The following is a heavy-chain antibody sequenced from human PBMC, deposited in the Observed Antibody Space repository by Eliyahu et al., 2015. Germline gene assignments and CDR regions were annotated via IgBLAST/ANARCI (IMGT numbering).Heavy chain of an antibody. Sequence: QLQLQESGPGLVKPPDPLSLTCTGSGXSIXXSPHYWAWIRQPPGKGLEWIGNIFYSGTTYYNPSLKSRVTISVDTSKNQISLKLTSVTAADTAVYYCARSRVVAARYDAFDVWGHGTMVTVS. V-gene: IGHV4-39*01. CDR2: IFYSGTT. CDR3: ARSRVVAARYDAFDV. D-gene: IGHD2-15*01. CDR1: GXSIXXSPHY. J-gene: IGHJ3*01.